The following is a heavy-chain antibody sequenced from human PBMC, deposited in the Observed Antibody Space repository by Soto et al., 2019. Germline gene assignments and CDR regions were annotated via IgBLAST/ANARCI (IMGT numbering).Heavy chain of an antibody. CDR1: GGNIRSSSYY. J-gene: IGHJ4*02. CDR2: MYYSGST. Sequence: SETLSLTSTVSGGNIRSSSYYWAWIRQPPGKGLEWIGNMYYSGSTYYNPSLKSRVTMSVDTSKNQFSLKLSSVTAADTAVYYCASGGRDGYNFYFDYWGQGTLVTVSS. V-gene: IGHV4-39*07. D-gene: IGHD5-12*01. CDR3: ASGGRDGYNFYFDY.